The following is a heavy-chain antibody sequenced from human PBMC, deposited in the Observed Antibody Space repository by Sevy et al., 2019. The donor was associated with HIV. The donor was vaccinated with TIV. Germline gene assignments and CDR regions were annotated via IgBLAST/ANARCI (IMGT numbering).Heavy chain of an antibody. Sequence: GGSLRLSCAASGLTFSSFSMNWVRQAPGKTLEWISHISSSGSSIYYADSVKGRFSISRDNAKRSLYLQMNSLRDEDTAVYYCARASSPYCGGDCLYAFNIWGQGTMVTVSS. J-gene: IGHJ3*02. V-gene: IGHV3-48*02. D-gene: IGHD2-21*02. CDR2: ISSSGSSI. CDR3: ARASSPYCGGDCLYAFNI. CDR1: GLTFSSFS.